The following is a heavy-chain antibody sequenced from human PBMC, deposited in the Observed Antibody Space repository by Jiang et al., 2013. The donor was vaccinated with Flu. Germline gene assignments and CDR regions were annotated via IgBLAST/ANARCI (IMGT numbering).Heavy chain of an antibody. CDR3: ARAADQWLIQGNWFDP. CDR1: GYTFTSYN. D-gene: IGHD6-19*01. Sequence: QLVESGAEVKKPGASVKVSCKASGYTFTSYNINWVRQATGQGLEWMGWMNPNSGNTGYAQKFQGRVTMTRNTSISTAYMELSSLRSEDTALYYCARAADQWLIQGNWFDPWGQGTLVTVSS. J-gene: IGHJ5*02. CDR2: MNPNSGNT. V-gene: IGHV1-8*01.